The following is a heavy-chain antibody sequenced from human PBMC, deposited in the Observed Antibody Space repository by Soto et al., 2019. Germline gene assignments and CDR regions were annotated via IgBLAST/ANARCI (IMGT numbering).Heavy chain of an antibody. CDR2: ISGGGSYI. V-gene: IGHV3-21*06. CDR1: GFTFIDEN. D-gene: IGHD2-2*01. Sequence: PGGSLRLSCSASGFTFIDENMRWVRQVPGKGLEWVSGISGGGSYIFYADSVQGRFSISRDNAKNSLFLEMNSLRVEDTAVYYCARDSDCHSTSCFFPPHVWGQGTTVPVSS. J-gene: IGHJ6*02. CDR3: ARDSDCHSTSCFFPPHV.